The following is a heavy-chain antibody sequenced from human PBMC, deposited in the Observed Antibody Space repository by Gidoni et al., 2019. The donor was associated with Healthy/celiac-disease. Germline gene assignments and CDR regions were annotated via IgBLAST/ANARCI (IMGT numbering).Heavy chain of an antibody. CDR2: IYYSGST. Sequence: QVQLQESGPGLVKPSQTLSLTCTFSGGPISRGGYYWGGIRQHPGKGLEWIGYIYYSGSTYYNPSLKSRVTISVDTSKNQYSLKLNSVTAADTAVYYCARVAGVGGIGGVIVPYYFDYWGQGTLVTVSS. CDR3: ARVAGVGGIGGVIVPYYFDY. CDR1: GGPISRGGYY. J-gene: IGHJ4*02. V-gene: IGHV4-31*03. D-gene: IGHD3-16*02.